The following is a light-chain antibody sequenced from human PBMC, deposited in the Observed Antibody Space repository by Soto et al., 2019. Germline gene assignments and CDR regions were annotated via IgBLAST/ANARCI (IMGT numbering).Light chain of an antibody. V-gene: IGKV3-15*01. Sequence: EIVMTQSPATLSVSPGERATLSCRASQSVSSNLAWYQQTPGQAPRLLIYGASTRATGIPARFSGSGSGTEFTLTISSLEPEDFAVYYCQQRSNWPRTFGQGTKVDIK. J-gene: IGKJ1*01. CDR1: QSVSSN. CDR2: GAS. CDR3: QQRSNWPRT.